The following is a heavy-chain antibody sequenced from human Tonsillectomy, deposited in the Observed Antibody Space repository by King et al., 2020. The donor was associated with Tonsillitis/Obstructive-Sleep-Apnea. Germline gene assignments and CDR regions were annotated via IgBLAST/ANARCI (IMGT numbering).Heavy chain of an antibody. Sequence: VQLVESGGGLVQPGGSLRLSCAASGFTFSGYSMNWVRQAPGKGLEWVSYISSSSSTIYYADSVKGRFTISRDNAKNSLYLQMNSLRDEDTAVYYCARGSMITFGGVNFDYWGQGTLVTVSS. J-gene: IGHJ4*02. CDR2: ISSSSSTI. D-gene: IGHD3-16*01. V-gene: IGHV3-48*02. CDR1: GFTFSGYS. CDR3: ARGSMITFGGVNFDY.